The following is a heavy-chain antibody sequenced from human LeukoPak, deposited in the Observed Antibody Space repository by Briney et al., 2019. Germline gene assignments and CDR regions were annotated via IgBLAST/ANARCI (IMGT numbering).Heavy chain of an antibody. CDR1: GGSISSSSYY. V-gene: IGHV4-39*01. J-gene: IGHJ3*02. Sequence: SETLSLTCTVSGGSISSSSYYWGWIRQPPGKGLEWIGSIYYSGSTYYNPSLKSRVTISVDTSKSQFSLKLSSVTAADTAVYYCARRSFGVGAFDIWGQGTMVTVSS. CDR3: ARRSFGVGAFDI. D-gene: IGHD3-3*01. CDR2: IYYSGST.